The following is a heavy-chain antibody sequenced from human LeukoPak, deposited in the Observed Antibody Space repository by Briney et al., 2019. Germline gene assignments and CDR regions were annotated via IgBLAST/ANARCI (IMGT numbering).Heavy chain of an antibody. J-gene: IGHJ4*02. D-gene: IGHD6-6*01. CDR2: INSSSSYI. CDR1: GFTFSSYS. CDR3: ARGPSSSSSAFDY. V-gene: IGHV3-21*01. Sequence: GGSLRLSCAASGFTFSSYSMNWVRQAPGKGLEWVSSINSSSSYIYYADSVKGRFTISRDNAKNSLYLQMNSLRAEDTAVYYCARGPSSSSSAFDYWGQGTLVTVSS.